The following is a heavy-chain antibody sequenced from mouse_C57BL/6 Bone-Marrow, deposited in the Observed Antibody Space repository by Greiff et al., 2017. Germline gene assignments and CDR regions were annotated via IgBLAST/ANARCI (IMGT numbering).Heavy chain of an antibody. CDR2: IHPNSGST. V-gene: IGHV1-64*01. D-gene: IGHD2-5*01. CDR3: ARGYGYSNYDWFAY. CDR1: GYTFTSYW. Sequence: QVQLQQPGAELVKPGASVKLSCKASGYTFTSYWMHWVKQRPGQGLEWIGMIHPNSGSTNYNEKFKSKATLTVDKSSSTAYMQLSSLTAEDSAVYYCARGYGYSNYDWFAYWGQGTLGTVSA. J-gene: IGHJ3*01.